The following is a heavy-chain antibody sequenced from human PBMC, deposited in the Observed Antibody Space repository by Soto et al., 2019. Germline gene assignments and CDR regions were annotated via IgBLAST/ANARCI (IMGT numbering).Heavy chain of an antibody. D-gene: IGHD6-19*01. CDR3: VRSRVFIAVTSVTNYYYYYGMDV. J-gene: IGHJ6*02. CDR2: AYYRSKWYI. V-gene: IGHV6-1*01. Sequence: SQTLSLTCAISGDSVSSDSAAWNWIRQSPSRGLERLGRAYYRSKWYIEYAPSVNSRITINPDTSKNQLSLQLISVNPDDTAVYYCVRSRVFIAVTSVTNYYYYYGMDVWGQGTTVTVSS. CDR1: GDSVSSDSAA.